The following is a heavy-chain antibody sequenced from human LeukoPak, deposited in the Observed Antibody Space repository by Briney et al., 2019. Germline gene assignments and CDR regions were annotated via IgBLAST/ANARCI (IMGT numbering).Heavy chain of an antibody. CDR2: IIPILGIA. V-gene: IGHV1-69*04. CDR1: GGTFSSYA. J-gene: IGHJ4*02. D-gene: IGHD3-10*01. CDR3: ARDSRRDTGSSDY. Sequence: GASVKVSCKASGGTFSSYAISWVRQAPGQGLGGRGRIIPILGIANYAQKFQGRVTITADKSTSTAYMELSSLRSEDTAVYYCARDSRRDTGSSDYWGQGTLVTVSS.